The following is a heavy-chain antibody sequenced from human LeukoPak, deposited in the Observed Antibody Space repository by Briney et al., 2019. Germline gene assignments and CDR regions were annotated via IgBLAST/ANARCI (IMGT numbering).Heavy chain of an antibody. CDR3: ARVGYDYDFWSGYFAFDY. J-gene: IGHJ4*02. V-gene: IGHV1-69*05. CDR1: GGTFSSYA. CDR2: IIPIFGTA. Sequence: SEKVSCKASGGTFSSYAISWVRQAPGQGLEWMGGIIPIFGTANYAQKFQGRVTITTDESTSTAYMELSSLRSEDTAVYYCARVGYDYDFWSGYFAFDYWGQGTLVTVSS. D-gene: IGHD3-3*01.